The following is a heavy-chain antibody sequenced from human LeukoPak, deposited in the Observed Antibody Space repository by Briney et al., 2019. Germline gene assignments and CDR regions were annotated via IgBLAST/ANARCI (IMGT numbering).Heavy chain of an antibody. CDR3: ARDRPGYCSGGSCYSGWDP. J-gene: IGHJ5*02. CDR2: INPSDGST. D-gene: IGHD2-15*01. V-gene: IGHV1-46*01. CDR1: GYTFTIFN. Sequence: ASVKVSCKASGYTFTIFNIHWVRQAPGQGLKWMGMINPSDGSTSYAQKFQGRVTMTSDRTTSTVAMDLNSLRSDDTAVYYCARDRPGYCSGGSCYSGWDPWGQGTLVTVSS.